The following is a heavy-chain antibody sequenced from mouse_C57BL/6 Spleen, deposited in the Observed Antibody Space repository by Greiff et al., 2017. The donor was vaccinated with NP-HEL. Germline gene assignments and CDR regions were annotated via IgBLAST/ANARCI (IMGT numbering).Heavy chain of an antibody. Sequence: EVQLQESGPGLVKPSQSLSLTCSVTGYSITSGYYWNWIRQFPGNKLEWMGYISYDGSNNYNPSLKNRISITRDTSKNQIFLKLNSVTTEDTATYYCAREDLDSAGRFAYWGQGTLVTVSA. CDR2: ISYDGSN. CDR1: GYSITSGYY. V-gene: IGHV3-6*01. J-gene: IGHJ3*01. D-gene: IGHD3-2*01. CDR3: AREDLDSAGRFAY.